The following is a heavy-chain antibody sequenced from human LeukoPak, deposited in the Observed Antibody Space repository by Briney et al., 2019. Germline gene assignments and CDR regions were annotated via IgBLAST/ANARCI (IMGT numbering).Heavy chain of an antibody. CDR3: AKDARGYHRPIDH. CDR1: GFTFNDFA. CDR2: IGGGGTNT. J-gene: IGHJ4*02. D-gene: IGHD3-22*01. Sequence: GSLRLSCAASGFTFNDFAMNRVRQAPGKGLELVSGIGGGGTNTDYADSVKGRFTISRDNSKNTLTLQMSSLRADDTAVYFCAKDARGYHRPIDHWGQGILVTVSS. V-gene: IGHV3-23*01.